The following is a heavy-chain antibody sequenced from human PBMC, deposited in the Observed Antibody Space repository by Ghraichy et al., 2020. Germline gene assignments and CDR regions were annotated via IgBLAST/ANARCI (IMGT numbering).Heavy chain of an antibody. D-gene: IGHD2-15*01. J-gene: IGHJ4*02. CDR2: IYYSGST. CDR3: ARARVVAATVGFDY. CDR1: GGSISSYY. V-gene: IGHV4-59*01. Sequence: SETLSLTCTVSGGSISSYYWSWIRQPPGKGLEWIGYIYYSGSTNYNPSLKSRVTISVNTSKNQFSLKLSSVTAADTVVYYCARARVVAATVGFDYWGQGTLVTVSA.